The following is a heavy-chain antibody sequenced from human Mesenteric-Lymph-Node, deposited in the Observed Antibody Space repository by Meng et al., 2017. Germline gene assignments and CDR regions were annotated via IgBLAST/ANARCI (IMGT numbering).Heavy chain of an antibody. Sequence: QGTLKEVGPGLVKPSQTLSLTCTVSGGSVSSGGYYWTWIRQHPGKGLEWFGHIYYSGSTFYNPSLKRRVIISIDTSKNQFSLNLRSVTAADTAVYYCARVSSGWDYFDYWGQGTLVTVSS. CDR3: ARVSSGWDYFDY. J-gene: IGHJ4*02. CDR1: GGSVSSGGYY. D-gene: IGHD6-19*01. V-gene: IGHV4-31*03. CDR2: IYYSGST.